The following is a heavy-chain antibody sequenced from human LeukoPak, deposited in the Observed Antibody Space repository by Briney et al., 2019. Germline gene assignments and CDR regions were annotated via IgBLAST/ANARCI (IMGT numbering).Heavy chain of an antibody. CDR1: GYTFTSYY. Sequence: ASVTVSCKASGYTFTSYYMHWVRQAPGQGLEWMGIFNPSGGGTTYAQKFQGRVTLIRDTSTTTVYMELSSLRSEDTAVYYCAVGLTVTYLDYWGQGTLVTVSS. CDR2: FNPSGGGT. D-gene: IGHD4-17*01. J-gene: IGHJ4*02. CDR3: AVGLTVTYLDY. V-gene: IGHV1-46*01.